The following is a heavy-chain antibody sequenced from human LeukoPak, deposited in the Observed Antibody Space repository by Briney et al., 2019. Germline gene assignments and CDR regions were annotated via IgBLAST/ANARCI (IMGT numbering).Heavy chain of an antibody. CDR3: ARGVTQ. CDR2: IYYTGST. J-gene: IGHJ4*02. CDR1: GDSISLYY. D-gene: IGHD2-21*02. Sequence: SETLSLTCTVSGDSISLYYWSWIRQPPGKGLEWIGYIYYTGSTKSNPSLKSRVTISVDTSKKQFSLNLSSVTAADTAVYFCARGVTQWGQGTLITVSS. V-gene: IGHV4-59*01.